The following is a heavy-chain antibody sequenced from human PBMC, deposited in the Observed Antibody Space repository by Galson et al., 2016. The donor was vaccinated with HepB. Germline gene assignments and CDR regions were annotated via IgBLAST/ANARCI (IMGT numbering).Heavy chain of an antibody. CDR1: GLPFSRSS. CDR2: ISSSGSTI. V-gene: IGHV3-48*01. Sequence: SLRLSCAASGLPFSRSSFNWVRQAPGKGLEWISYISSSGSTIYYADSVKGRFTIPRDSAENSVFLRMNALRGDDTAVYYCAREMGTSGWYQCFDIWGQGTMVTVSS. CDR3: AREMGTSGWYQCFDI. J-gene: IGHJ3*02. D-gene: IGHD2-2*01.